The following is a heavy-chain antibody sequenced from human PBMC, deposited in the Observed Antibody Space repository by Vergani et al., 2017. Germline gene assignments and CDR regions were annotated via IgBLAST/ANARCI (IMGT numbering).Heavy chain of an antibody. CDR3: ATKSCGTPGCQIGYFRE. J-gene: IGHJ1*01. D-gene: IGHD1-1*01. Sequence: QVHLVESGGGVVQPGRSLRLSCVASGFTSSYYGMHWVRQAPGKGLEWVAVISYDGTQKYYADSVKGRFTISRDNSKITHYLQMNSLRTEDTAVYYCATKSCGTPGCQIGYFREWGQGTLVTVSS. CDR1: GFTSSYYG. CDR2: ISYDGTQK. V-gene: IGHV3-30*03.